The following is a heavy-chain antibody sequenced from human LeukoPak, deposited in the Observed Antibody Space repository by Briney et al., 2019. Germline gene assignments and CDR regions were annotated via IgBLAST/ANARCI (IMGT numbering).Heavy chain of an antibody. V-gene: IGHV4-39*07. Sequence: PSETLSLTCTVSGGSISSSSYYWGWIRQPPGKGLEWIGSINYSGSTYYNPSLKSRVTISVDTSKNQFSLKLSSVTAADTAVYYCARPKGYCSSTSCPNWFDPWGQGTLVTVSS. CDR2: INYSGST. J-gene: IGHJ5*02. D-gene: IGHD2-2*01. CDR1: GGSISSSSYY. CDR3: ARPKGYCSSTSCPNWFDP.